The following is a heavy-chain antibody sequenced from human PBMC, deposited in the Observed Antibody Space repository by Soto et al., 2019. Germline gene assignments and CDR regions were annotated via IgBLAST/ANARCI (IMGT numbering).Heavy chain of an antibody. CDR2: MNPNSGNT. CDR1: GYTFTSYD. D-gene: IGHD2-15*01. CDR3: ARVSGTPYCSGGSCYSRHAFDI. V-gene: IGHV1-8*01. Sequence: QVQLVQSGAEVKKPGASLKVSCKASGYTFTSYDINWVRQATGQGLEWMGWMNPNSGNTGYAQKFQGRGTMTRNTSISTAYMELSSLRSEDTAVYYCARVSGTPYCSGGSCYSRHAFDIWGQGTMVTVSS. J-gene: IGHJ3*02.